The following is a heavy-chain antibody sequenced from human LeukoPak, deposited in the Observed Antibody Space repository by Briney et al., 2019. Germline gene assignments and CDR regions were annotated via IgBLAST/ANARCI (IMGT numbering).Heavy chain of an antibody. CDR3: ATEDKSYDFWSGRLCGMDV. CDR2: FDPEDGET. D-gene: IGHD3-3*01. J-gene: IGHJ6*02. V-gene: IGHV1-24*01. Sequence: ASVKVSCKVSGYTLTELSMHWVRQAPGKGLEWMGGFDPEDGETIYAQKFQGRVTMTEDTSTDTAYMELSSLRSEDTAVYYCATEDKSYDFWSGRLCGMDVWGQGTTVTVSS. CDR1: GYTLTELS.